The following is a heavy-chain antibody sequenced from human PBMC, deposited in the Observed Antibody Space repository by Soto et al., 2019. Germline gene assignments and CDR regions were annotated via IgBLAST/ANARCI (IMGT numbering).Heavy chain of an antibody. D-gene: IGHD3-3*01. J-gene: IGHJ4*01. CDR1: GGSINTYY. CDR3: ASSTRRFLEWFFPN. Sequence: SETLSLTCTVSGGSINTYYWSWIRQPPGKRLEWIGYIHYSEVTNSNPSLKSRVTLSLDTSKNQFSLNLNSVTAADTAVYYCASSTRRFLEWFFPNWGKGTLVTVSS. CDR2: IHYSEVT. V-gene: IGHV4-59*01.